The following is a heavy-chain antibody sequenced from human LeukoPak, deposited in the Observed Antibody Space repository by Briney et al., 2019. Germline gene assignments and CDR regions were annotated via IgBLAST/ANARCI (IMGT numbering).Heavy chain of an antibody. D-gene: IGHD3-10*01. J-gene: IGHJ3*02. CDR2: FDPEDGET. CDR3: ATDGYYYGSGSPDALDI. Sequence: ASVKVSCKVSGYTLTELSMHWVRQAPGKGLEWMGGFDPEDGETIYAQKFQGRVTMTEDTSTDTAYMELSSLRSEDTAVYYCATDGYYYGSGSPDALDIWCKGTMVTVSS. V-gene: IGHV1-24*01. CDR1: GYTLTELS.